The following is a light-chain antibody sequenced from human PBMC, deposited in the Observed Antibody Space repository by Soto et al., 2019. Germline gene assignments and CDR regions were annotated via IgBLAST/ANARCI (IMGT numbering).Light chain of an antibody. Sequence: EIVMTQSPATLSVSPGERATLSCRASQSVSSNLAWYQQRPGQAPRLLIYDASTRATGIPARFSGSGSGTEFTLSISSLQSEDFAVYYCQSGGTFGPGTKVDIK. J-gene: IGKJ3*01. CDR2: DAS. V-gene: IGKV3-15*01. CDR1: QSVSSN. CDR3: QSGGT.